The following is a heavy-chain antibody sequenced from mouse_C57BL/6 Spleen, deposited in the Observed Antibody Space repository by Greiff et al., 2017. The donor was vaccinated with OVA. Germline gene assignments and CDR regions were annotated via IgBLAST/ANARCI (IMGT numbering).Heavy chain of an antibody. Sequence: VKLVESGAELVKPGASLKMSCKASGYTFTSYWITWVKQRPGQGLEWIGDIYPGSGSTNYNEQFKIKATLTVDTSSSTAYMQLTSLTSEDSAVYYCARWDDGSYYAMDYWGQGTSVTVSS. CDR1: GYTFTSYW. D-gene: IGHD2-3*01. CDR3: ARWDDGSYYAMDY. V-gene: IGHV1-55*01. J-gene: IGHJ4*01. CDR2: IYPGSGST.